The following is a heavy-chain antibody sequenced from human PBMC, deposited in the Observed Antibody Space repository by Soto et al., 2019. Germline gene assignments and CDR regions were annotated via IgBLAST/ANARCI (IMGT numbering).Heavy chain of an antibody. J-gene: IGHJ3*02. CDR3: AKYQISGSAFEI. V-gene: IGHV4-4*02. D-gene: IGHD5-12*01. CDR1: CGSISTTNW. CDR2: ISDSEST. Sequence: SETVSLTCGVSCGSISTTNWWSWVRQPPGKGLEWIVEISDSESTNYNPSLKSRVSMSVDKSKNQFSMRLSSVTAADTAVYYCAKYQISGSAFEIWGQGTMVTVSS.